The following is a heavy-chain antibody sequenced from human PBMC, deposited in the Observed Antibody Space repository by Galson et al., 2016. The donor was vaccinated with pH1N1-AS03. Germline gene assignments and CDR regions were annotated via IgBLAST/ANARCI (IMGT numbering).Heavy chain of an antibody. CDR2: IGAYNDDT. Sequence: PGASVKVSCKPSGYTLTTYGISWVRQAPGQGLEWMGWIGAYNDDTMYAQNLQGRVTLTTDTSTTTAYMELRSLTSNDTAVYYCARDTMTTDRYFNWRIDYWGQGTLVTVSS. CDR1: GYTLTTYG. D-gene: IGHD4-17*01. J-gene: IGHJ4*02. CDR3: ARDTMTTDRYFNWRIDY. V-gene: IGHV1-18*01.